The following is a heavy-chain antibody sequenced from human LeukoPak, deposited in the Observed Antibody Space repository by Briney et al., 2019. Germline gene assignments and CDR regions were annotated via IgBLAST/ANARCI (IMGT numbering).Heavy chain of an antibody. D-gene: IGHD3-22*01. V-gene: IGHV3-30*18. J-gene: IGHJ3*02. Sequence: PGRSLRLSCAASGFTFSSYGMHWVRQAPGKGLEWVAVISYDGSNKYYADSVKGRFTIPRDNSKNTLYLQMNSLRAEDTAVYYCAKGRAYYDSSGYYLTENAFDIWGQGTMVTVSS. CDR1: GFTFSSYG. CDR3: AKGRAYYDSSGYYLTENAFDI. CDR2: ISYDGSNK.